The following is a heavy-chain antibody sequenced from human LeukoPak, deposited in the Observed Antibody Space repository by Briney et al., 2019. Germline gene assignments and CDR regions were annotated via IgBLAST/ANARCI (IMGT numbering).Heavy chain of an antibody. V-gene: IGHV3-7*02. CDR3: AEKGAPHGIDV. D-gene: IGHD3-16*01. Sequence: PWGSLRLSCAASGFTFSSIWMSWVRKAPGKGLEWVANIKHDGSETTYVDSLKSRFNISRDNAKNSLHRQRNSLRVRDTAVYYCAEKGAPHGIDVWGLGTTVTVSS. J-gene: IGHJ6*02. CDR2: IKHDGSET. CDR1: GFTFSSIW.